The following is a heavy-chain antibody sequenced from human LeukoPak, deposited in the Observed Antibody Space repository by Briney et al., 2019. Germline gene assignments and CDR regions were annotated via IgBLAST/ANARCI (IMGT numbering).Heavy chain of an antibody. J-gene: IGHJ1*01. CDR2: INHSGST. Sequence: SETLSLTCTVSGGSISSSHYYWSWIRQPPGKGLEWIGEINHSGSTNYNPSLKSRVTISVDTSKNQFSLKLSSVTAADTAVYYCARGGRWFCSSTSCTEYFQHWGQGTLVTVSS. CDR1: GGSISSSHYY. D-gene: IGHD2-2*01. V-gene: IGHV4-39*07. CDR3: ARGGRWFCSSTSCTEYFQH.